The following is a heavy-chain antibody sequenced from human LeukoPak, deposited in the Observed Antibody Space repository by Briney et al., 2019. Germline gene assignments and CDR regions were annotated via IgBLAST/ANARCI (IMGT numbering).Heavy chain of an antibody. V-gene: IGHV3-21*01. CDR1: GFTFSDYN. J-gene: IGHJ4*02. CDR2: ISTRSSYK. CDR3: ARGGPYDSHPSNFDN. D-gene: IGHD5-12*01. Sequence: GGSLRLSCAASGFTFSDYNMNWVRQAPGKGLEWVSSISTRSSYKYYADSLKGRFTISRDNAKNSLSLLMDSLRAEDTAVYYCARGGPYDSHPSNFDNWGQGTLVTVSS.